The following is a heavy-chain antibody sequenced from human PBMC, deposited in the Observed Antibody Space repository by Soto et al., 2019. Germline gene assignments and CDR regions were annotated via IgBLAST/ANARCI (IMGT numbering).Heavy chain of an antibody. J-gene: IGHJ6*02. CDR2: ISYDGSNK. Sequence: GGSLRLSCAASGFTFSSYGMHWVRQAPGKGLEWVAVISYDGSNKYYADSVKGRFTISRDNSKNTLYLQMNSLRAEDTAVYYCAKDITYYYGSGTRGYYGMDVWGQGTTVTVSS. CDR1: GFTFSSYG. CDR3: AKDITYYYGSGTRGYYGMDV. V-gene: IGHV3-30*18. D-gene: IGHD3-10*01.